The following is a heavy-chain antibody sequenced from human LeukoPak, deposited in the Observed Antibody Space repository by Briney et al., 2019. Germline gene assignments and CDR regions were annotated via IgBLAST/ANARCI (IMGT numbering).Heavy chain of an antibody. CDR3: TTDFGDYGAH. V-gene: IGHV3-15*01. J-gene: IGHJ4*02. D-gene: IGHD4-17*01. CDR2: IKSKTYGGTT. Sequence: PGGSLRLSCAASGISLSGAWMAWVRQPPGKGLEWVGRIKSKTYGGTTDYAAPVKGRFTISRDDSKNTLYLQMNSLKTEDTAVYYCTTDFGDYGAHWGQGTLVTVSS. CDR1: GISLSGAW.